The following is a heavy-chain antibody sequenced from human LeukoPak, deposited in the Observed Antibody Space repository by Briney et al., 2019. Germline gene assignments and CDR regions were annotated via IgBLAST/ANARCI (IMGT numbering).Heavy chain of an antibody. J-gene: IGHJ5*02. V-gene: IGHV4-4*07. Sequence: PSETLSLTCTVSGGSISSYYWTWIRQPAGKGLEWIGRTYTSGSTNYNPSLKSRVTMSVDTSKNQFSLKLTSVTAADTAVYYCARAQTYGDYLSWFDPWGQGTLVTVSS. D-gene: IGHD4-17*01. CDR3: ARAQTYGDYLSWFDP. CDR2: TYTSGST. CDR1: GGSISSYY.